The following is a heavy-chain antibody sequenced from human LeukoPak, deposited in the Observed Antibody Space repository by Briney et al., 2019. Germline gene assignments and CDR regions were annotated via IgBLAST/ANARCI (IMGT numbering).Heavy chain of an antibody. V-gene: IGHV4-4*07. J-gene: IGHJ4*02. CDR2: IYTSGST. Sequence: SETLSLTCTVSGGSISNYFWSWIRQPAGKGLEWIGRIYTSGSTAYNPSLKSRVTMSVDTSKNQFSLKLTSVTAADTAVYYCARVASGSYHYFDHWGQGTLVTVSS. CDR1: GGSISNYF. D-gene: IGHD1-26*01. CDR3: ARVASGSYHYFDH.